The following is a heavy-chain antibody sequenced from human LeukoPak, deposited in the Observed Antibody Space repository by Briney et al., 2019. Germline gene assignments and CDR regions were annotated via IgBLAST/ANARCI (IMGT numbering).Heavy chain of an antibody. CDR1: GDTFTTHV. V-gene: IGHV1-18*01. CDR2: ISTYNSNT. CDR3: ARDRMDTGTYFDY. Sequence: ASPNVSCRSSGDTFTTHVISCVRHAPGQGLWSMGRISTYNSNTYYAKKLQGRVTITTDTSKSTAYMEMRSLRSDDTAMYYCARDRMDTGTYFDYWGQGT. J-gene: IGHJ4*02. D-gene: IGHD5-18*01.